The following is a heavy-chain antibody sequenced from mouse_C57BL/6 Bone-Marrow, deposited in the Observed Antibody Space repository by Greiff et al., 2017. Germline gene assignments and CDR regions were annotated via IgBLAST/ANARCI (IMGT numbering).Heavy chain of an antibody. V-gene: IGHV5-6*01. CDR2: ISSGGSYT. CDR1: GFTFSSYG. D-gene: IGHD2-3*01. J-gene: IGHJ1*03. CDR3: ARLDGRYFDV. Sequence: EVQLVESGGDLVKPGGSLKLSCAASGFTFSSYGMSWVRQTPDKRLEWVATISSGGSYTYYPDSVKGRFIISRDNAKNTLYLQMSSLKSEDTAMYYCARLDGRYFDVWGTGTTVTVSA.